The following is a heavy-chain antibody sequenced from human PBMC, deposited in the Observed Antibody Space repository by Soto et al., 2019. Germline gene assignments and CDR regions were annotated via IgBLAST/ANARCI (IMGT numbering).Heavy chain of an antibody. Sequence: QVQLQQWGAGLLKPSETLSLTCAVYGGSFSGYYWSWIRQPPGKGLEWIGEINHSGSTNYNPSLKSRVTISVDTSKNQFSLKLSSVTAADTAVYYCASLGIAVAGREGYYFDYWGQGTLVTVSS. CDR3: ASLGIAVAGREGYYFDY. J-gene: IGHJ4*02. D-gene: IGHD6-19*01. CDR1: GGSFSGYY. CDR2: INHSGST. V-gene: IGHV4-34*01.